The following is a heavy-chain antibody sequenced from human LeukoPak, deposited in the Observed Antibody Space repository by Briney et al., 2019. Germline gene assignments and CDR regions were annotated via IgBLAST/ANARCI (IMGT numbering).Heavy chain of an antibody. J-gene: IGHJ4*02. CDR2: INPNSGGT. CDR3: ARDYGDYVYCLWD. CDR1: GYTFTGYY. D-gene: IGHD4-17*01. Sequence: ASVKVSCKASGYTFTGYYMHWVRQAPGQGLEWMGWINPNSGGTNYAQKFQGRVTMTRDTSISTAYMELSRLRSDDTAVYYCARDYGDYVYCLWDWGQGTLVTVSS. V-gene: IGHV1-2*02.